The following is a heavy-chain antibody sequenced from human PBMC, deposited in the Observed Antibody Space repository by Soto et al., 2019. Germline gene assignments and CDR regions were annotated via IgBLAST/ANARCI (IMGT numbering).Heavy chain of an antibody. CDR1: GFTFSSYG. CDR2: ISGSGGST. V-gene: IGHV3-23*01. Sequence: GGSLRVSCTAAGFTFSSYGRSWVRQAPGKGLEWVSAISGSGGSTYYADSVKGRFTISGDNSKNTLYLQMNSLRAEDTAVYYCAKVKTVPKYYYDSSGYAHFDYWGQGTLVTVSS. J-gene: IGHJ4*02. D-gene: IGHD3-22*01. CDR3: AKVKTVPKYYYDSSGYAHFDY.